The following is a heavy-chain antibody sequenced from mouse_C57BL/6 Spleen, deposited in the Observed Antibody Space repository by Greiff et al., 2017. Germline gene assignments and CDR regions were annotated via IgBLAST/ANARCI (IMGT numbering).Heavy chain of an antibody. CDR2: IYPGDGDT. D-gene: IGHD3-2*02. J-gene: IGHJ4*01. CDR3: AGSSGYDAMDD. Sequence: QVQLKESGPELVKPGASVKISCKASGYAFSSSWMNWVKQRPGKGLEWIGRIYPGDGDTNYNGKFKGKATLTADKSSSTAYMQLSSLTSEDSAVYFCAGSSGYDAMDDWGQGTSVTVSS. CDR1: GYAFSSSW. V-gene: IGHV1-82*01.